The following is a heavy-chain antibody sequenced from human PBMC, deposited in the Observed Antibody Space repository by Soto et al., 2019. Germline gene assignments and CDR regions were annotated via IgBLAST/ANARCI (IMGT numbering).Heavy chain of an antibody. CDR3: ARGYYGSGSYVPVHY. J-gene: IGHJ4*02. CDR1: GGSISSGGYY. D-gene: IGHD3-10*01. Sequence: QVQLQESGPGLVKPSQTLSLTCTVSGGSISSGGYYWSWIRQHPGKGLEWIGYIYYSGSTYYNPSFKSRVTISVDTSKNQFSLKLSSVTAADTAVYYCARGYYGSGSYVPVHYWGQGTLVTVSS. V-gene: IGHV4-31*03. CDR2: IYYSGST.